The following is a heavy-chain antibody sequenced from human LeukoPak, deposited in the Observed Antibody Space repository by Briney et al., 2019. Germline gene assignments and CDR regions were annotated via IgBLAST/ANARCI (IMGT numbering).Heavy chain of an antibody. CDR1: GYTLTELS. D-gene: IGHD5-12*01. J-gene: IGHJ4*02. V-gene: IGHV1-24*01. Sequence: ASVKVSCKVSGYTLTELSMHWVRQAPGKGLEWMGGFDPEDGEKIYAQKFQGRVTMTEDTSTDTAYMELSSLRSEDTAVYYCATVLISQFGGYDRGFLYWGQGTLVTVSS. CDR3: ATVLISQFGGYDRGFLY. CDR2: FDPEDGEK.